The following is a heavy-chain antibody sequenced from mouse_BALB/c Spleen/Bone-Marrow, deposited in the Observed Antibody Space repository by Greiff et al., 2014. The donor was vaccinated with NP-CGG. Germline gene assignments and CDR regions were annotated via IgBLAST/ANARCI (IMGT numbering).Heavy chain of an antibody. CDR1: GYTFTSYW. Sequence: QVQLQQSGAELVKPGASVKLSCKTSGYTFTSYWIQWVKQRPGQGLGWREIFPGTGTTYYNEKFKDKATLTIDTSSSTAYMQLSSLTSEDSAVYFCARKGISTVIATAYYFDYWGQGSTLTVSS. D-gene: IGHD2-4*01. CDR2: IFPGTGTT. CDR3: ARKGISTVIATAYYFDY. J-gene: IGHJ2*01. V-gene: IGHV1S132*01.